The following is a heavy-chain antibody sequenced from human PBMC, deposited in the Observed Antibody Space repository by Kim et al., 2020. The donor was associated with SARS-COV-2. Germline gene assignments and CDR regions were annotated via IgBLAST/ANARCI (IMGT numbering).Heavy chain of an antibody. J-gene: IGHJ5*02. CDR3: ARDPVAS. V-gene: IGHV3-7*01. D-gene: IGHD2-15*01. CDR2: DGSHE. Sequence: DGSHEFDVDSVRGRFTISRDNAKNSLHLQMNGLRVEDTAVYYCARDPVASWGQGTLVTVSS.